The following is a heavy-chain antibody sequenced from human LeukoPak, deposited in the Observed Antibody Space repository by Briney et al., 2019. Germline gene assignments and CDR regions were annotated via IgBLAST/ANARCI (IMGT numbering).Heavy chain of an antibody. Sequence: PGRSLRLSCAASGFTFDDYAMHWVRQAPGKGLKWVSGISWNSGSIGYADSVKGRFTISRDNAKNSLYLQMNSLRAEDTALYYCAKDSSGYLQYYFDYWGQGTLVTVSS. J-gene: IGHJ4*02. CDR1: GFTFDDYA. CDR2: ISWNSGSI. D-gene: IGHD3-22*01. V-gene: IGHV3-9*01. CDR3: AKDSSGYLQYYFDY.